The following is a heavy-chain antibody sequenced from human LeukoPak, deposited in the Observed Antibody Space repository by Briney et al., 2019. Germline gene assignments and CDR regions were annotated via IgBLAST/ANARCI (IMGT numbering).Heavy chain of an antibody. CDR1: GYTFTGYY. J-gene: IGHJ6*03. CDR2: INPNSGGT. CDR3: ARGHPWNRVAATLGSRYSMDV. D-gene: IGHD2-15*01. V-gene: IGHV1-2*02. Sequence: PMASVKVSCKASGYTFTGYYMHWVRQAPGQGLEWMGWINPNSGGTNYAQKFQGRVTMTRDTSISTAYMELSRLRSDDTAVYYCARGHPWNRVAATLGSRYSMDVWGKGTTVTISS.